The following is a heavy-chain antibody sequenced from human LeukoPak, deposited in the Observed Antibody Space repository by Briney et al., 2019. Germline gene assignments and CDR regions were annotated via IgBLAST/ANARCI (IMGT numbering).Heavy chain of an antibody. Sequence: PGGSLRLSCAASGFTFSNCAMHWVRQAPGKGLEWVAVISFDGTNKYYANSVQGRFTISRDNSKNTLYLQMNSLRAEDTALYYCARDMYDNGWSSFDYWGQGTLVTVSS. D-gene: IGHD3-10*01. CDR2: ISFDGTNK. J-gene: IGHJ4*02. CDR3: ARDMYDNGWSSFDY. V-gene: IGHV3-30-3*01. CDR1: GFTFSNCA.